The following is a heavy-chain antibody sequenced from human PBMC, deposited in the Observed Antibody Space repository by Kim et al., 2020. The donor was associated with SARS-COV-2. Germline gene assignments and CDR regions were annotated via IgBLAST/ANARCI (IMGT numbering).Heavy chain of an antibody. CDR2: IYSGGST. V-gene: IGHV3-53*01. Sequence: GGSLRLSCAASGFTVSSNYMSWVRQAPGKGLEWVSVIYSGGSTYYADSVKGRFTISRDNSKNTLYLQMNSLRAEDTAVYYCARSLLYDYVWGSLDYWGQGTLVTVSS. CDR1: GFTVSSNY. D-gene: IGHD3-16*01. J-gene: IGHJ4*02. CDR3: ARSLLYDYVWGSLDY.